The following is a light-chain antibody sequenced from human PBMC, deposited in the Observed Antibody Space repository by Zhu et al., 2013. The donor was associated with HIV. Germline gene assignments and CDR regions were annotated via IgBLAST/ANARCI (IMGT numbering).Light chain of an antibody. J-gene: IGKJ1*01. Sequence: EIVMTQSPATLSVSPGERAALSCRASQSVDNNLAWYQHKPGQAPRLLMYDASTRDTGVRQVQWQWSGTEFTLTISSLQSEDFAVYYCQQYNNWPRTFGQGTKVEI. V-gene: IGKV3-15*01. CDR3: QQYNNWPRT. CDR1: QSVDNN. CDR2: DAS.